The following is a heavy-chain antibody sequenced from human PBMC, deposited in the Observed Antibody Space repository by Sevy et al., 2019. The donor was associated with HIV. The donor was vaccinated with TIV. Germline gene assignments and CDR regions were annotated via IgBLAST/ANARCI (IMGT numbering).Heavy chain of an antibody. CDR2: ISNSGNTI. CDR3: ARDLPPSATTVAHFDC. Sequence: GGSLRFSCAASGFTFSSYEMNWVRQAPGKGLEWVSYISNSGNTISYSDSVRGRFTISRDNARNSLYLQMNSLRAEDTAVYYCARDLPPSATTVAHFDCWGQGTLVTVSS. D-gene: IGHD4-17*01. V-gene: IGHV3-48*03. J-gene: IGHJ4*02. CDR1: GFTFSSYE.